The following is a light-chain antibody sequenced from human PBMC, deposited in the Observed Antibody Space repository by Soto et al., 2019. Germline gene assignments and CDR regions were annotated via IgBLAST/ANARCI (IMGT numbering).Light chain of an antibody. CDR3: SSYTSSSTSV. Sequence: QSVLTQPASVSGSPGQSITISCTGTSSDVGGYNYVSWYQQHPGKAPKLMIYEVSNRPSGVSNRVSGSKSGNTASLTISGLQAEDEADYYCSSYTSSSTSVFGTGTQLTVL. CDR1: SSDVGGYNY. CDR2: EVS. V-gene: IGLV2-14*01. J-gene: IGLJ7*01.